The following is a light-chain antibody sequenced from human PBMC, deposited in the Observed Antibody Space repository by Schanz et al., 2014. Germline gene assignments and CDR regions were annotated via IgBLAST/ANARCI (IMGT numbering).Light chain of an antibody. CDR3: QQYDNWWT. J-gene: IGKJ1*01. Sequence: EIVLTQSPVTLSLYPGERATLSCRASQSVSSSSLAWYQQKPGQAPRLLIYGASTRATGIPARFSGSGSGTEFTLTISSLQSEDFAVYYCQQYDNWWTFGPGTKVEVK. CDR2: GAS. V-gene: IGKV3-15*01. CDR1: QSVSSS.